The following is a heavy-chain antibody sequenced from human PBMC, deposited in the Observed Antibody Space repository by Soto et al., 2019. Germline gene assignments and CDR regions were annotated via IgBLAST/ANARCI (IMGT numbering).Heavy chain of an antibody. Sequence: QITLKESGPTLVKPTQTLTLTCTFSGFSLSTNGVGVGWIRQPPGKALEWLALIYWDDDKRYSPSLKSRLTITKDPSKNQVVLTMTNMDPVDTATYYCAHKAKRGYSGYDYFDYWGQGALVTVSS. CDR3: AHKAKRGYSGYDYFDY. CDR2: IYWDDDK. CDR1: GFSLSTNGVG. V-gene: IGHV2-5*02. J-gene: IGHJ4*02. D-gene: IGHD5-12*01.